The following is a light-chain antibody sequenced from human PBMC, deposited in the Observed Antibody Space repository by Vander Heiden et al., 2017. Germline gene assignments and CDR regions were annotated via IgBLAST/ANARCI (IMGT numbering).Light chain of an antibody. Sequence: DNVMTQSPDSLAVSLGERATNNCKSSQSVLYSSNNKNYLAWYQQKPGQPPKLLIYWASTRESGVPDRFSGSGSGTDFTLTISSLQAEDVAVYYCQQYYSLFTFGPGTKVDIK. J-gene: IGKJ3*01. CDR1: QSVLYSSNNKNY. CDR2: WAS. V-gene: IGKV4-1*01. CDR3: QQYYSLFT.